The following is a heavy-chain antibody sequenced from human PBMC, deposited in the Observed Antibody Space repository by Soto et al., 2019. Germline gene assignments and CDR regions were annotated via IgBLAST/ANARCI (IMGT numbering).Heavy chain of an antibody. D-gene: IGHD2-2*03. CDR2: IYYSGST. CDR1: GGSISSGGYY. V-gene: IGHV4-31*03. J-gene: IGHJ3*02. Sequence: PWETLSLTCTVSGGSISSGGYYWSWIRQHPGKGLEWIGYIYYSGSTYYNPSLKSRVTISVDTSKNQFSLKLCSVTAADTAVYYCAREREMDIVVVPAARRRGARAFDIWGQGTMVTVSS. CDR3: AREREMDIVVVPAARRRGARAFDI.